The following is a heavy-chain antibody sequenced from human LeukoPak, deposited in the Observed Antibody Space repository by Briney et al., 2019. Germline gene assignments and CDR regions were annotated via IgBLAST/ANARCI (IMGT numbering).Heavy chain of an antibody. CDR2: INHSGST. Sequence: SGTLSLTCAVYGGSFSGYYWSWIRQPPGKGLEWIGEINHSGSTNYNPSLKSRVTISVDTSKNQFSLKLSSVTAADTAVYYCARGRVGGDAFDIWGQGTMVTVSS. CDR1: GGSFSGYY. D-gene: IGHD1-26*01. V-gene: IGHV4-34*01. CDR3: ARGRVGGDAFDI. J-gene: IGHJ3*02.